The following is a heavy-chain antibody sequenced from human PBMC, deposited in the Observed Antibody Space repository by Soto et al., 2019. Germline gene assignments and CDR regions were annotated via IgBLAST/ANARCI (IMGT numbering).Heavy chain of an antibody. J-gene: IGHJ6*01. Sequence: PSHPLSLTCAISGDSVSSNNDAWNKIRQSPSIGLECLGRTYHRHKWYNDYAVSVKSRITINPDTSKNHFSLQLNSVTPEDTAVYYGARGPLSTPGRYYYGMDV. CDR3: ARGPLSTPGRYYYGMDV. CDR2: TYHRHKWYN. CDR1: GDSVSSNNDA. V-gene: IGHV6-1*01. D-gene: IGHD3-10*01.